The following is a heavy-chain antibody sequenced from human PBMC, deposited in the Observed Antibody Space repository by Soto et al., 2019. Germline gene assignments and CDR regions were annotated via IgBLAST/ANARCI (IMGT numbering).Heavy chain of an antibody. V-gene: IGHV3-11*05. D-gene: IGHD6-19*01. CDR1: GFTFSDYY. Sequence: QVQLVESGGGLVKPGGSLRLSCAASGFTFSDYYMSWIRQAPGKGLEWVSYISSSSSYTNYADSVKGRFTISSDNAKNXXYLQMNSLRAEDTAVYYCARAVAGTFDYYYYGMDVWGQGTTVAVSS. J-gene: IGHJ6*02. CDR2: ISSSSSYT. CDR3: ARAVAGTFDYYYYGMDV.